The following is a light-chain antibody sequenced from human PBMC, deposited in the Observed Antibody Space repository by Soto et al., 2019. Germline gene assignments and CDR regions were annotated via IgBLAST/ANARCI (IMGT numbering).Light chain of an antibody. CDR1: SSNVGSYKL. J-gene: IGLJ1*01. CDR3: YSSGGSPTYV. Sequence: SVLTQPASVSGSPGQSITISCTGTSSNVGSYKLVSWYKQHPGKAPKLMIFEVNKRPSGVSNRFSGSKSGNTASLTISGLKVEDEADYYCYSSGGSPTYVFGTGTKVTVL. CDR2: EVN. V-gene: IGLV2-23*02.